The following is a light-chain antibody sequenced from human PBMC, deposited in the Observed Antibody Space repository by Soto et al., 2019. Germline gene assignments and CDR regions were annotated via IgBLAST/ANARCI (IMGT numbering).Light chain of an antibody. Sequence: QSALTQPRSVSGSPGQSVTISCTATGNEVGHHNIVSWYQQHPGKVPKLIIYEVSKRSSGVPDRFSGSKSGHTASLVISGLQDDDEADYYLCGHTERNPHVFGTGTKVTVL. J-gene: IGLJ1*01. CDR1: GNEVGHHNI. V-gene: IGLV2-11*01. CDR3: CGHTERNPHV. CDR2: EVS.